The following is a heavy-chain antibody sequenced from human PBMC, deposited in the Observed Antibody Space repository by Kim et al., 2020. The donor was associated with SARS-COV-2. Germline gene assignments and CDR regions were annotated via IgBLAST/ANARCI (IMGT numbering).Heavy chain of an antibody. J-gene: IGHJ4*02. CDR1: GFTFSSYG. V-gene: IGHV3-30*03. D-gene: IGHD2-21*02. Sequence: GGSLRLSCAASGFTFSSYGMHWVRQAPGKGLEWVAVISYDGSNKYYADSVKGRFTISRDNSKNTLYLQMNSLRAEDTAVYYCAVFGGGDMTGIPDYCGQG. CDR2: ISYDGSNK. CDR3: AVFGGGDMTGIPDY.